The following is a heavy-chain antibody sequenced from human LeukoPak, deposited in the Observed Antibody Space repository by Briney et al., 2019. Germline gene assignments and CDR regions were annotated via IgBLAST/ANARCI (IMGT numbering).Heavy chain of an antibody. CDR2: IFYSGST. Sequence: PSETLSLTCTVSGCSISGYCWTWIRPPPGKGLEWIGHIFYSGSTTYNPSLRSRLTISVDSSKNQFSLKLSSVTAADTAVYYCAKVRGEYHDAFDIWGQGTMVTVSS. D-gene: IGHD2/OR15-2a*01. V-gene: IGHV4-59*01. CDR1: GCSISGYC. CDR3: AKVRGEYHDAFDI. J-gene: IGHJ3*02.